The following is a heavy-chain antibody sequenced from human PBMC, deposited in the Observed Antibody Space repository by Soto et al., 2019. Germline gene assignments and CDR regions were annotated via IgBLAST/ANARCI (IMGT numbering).Heavy chain of an antibody. CDR3: ARRYGYSFDY. CDR1: GGSISSINNHFSNHY. J-gene: IGHJ4*02. D-gene: IGHD1-1*01. Sequence: SETLSLTCTVSGGSISSINNHFSNHYCSWFRLSPGKGLEWIGYIYYSGSTNYNPSLKSRVTISVDTSKNQFSLKLSSVTAADTAVYYCARRYGYSFDYWGQGTLVTVSS. CDR2: IYYSGST. V-gene: IGHV4-59*08.